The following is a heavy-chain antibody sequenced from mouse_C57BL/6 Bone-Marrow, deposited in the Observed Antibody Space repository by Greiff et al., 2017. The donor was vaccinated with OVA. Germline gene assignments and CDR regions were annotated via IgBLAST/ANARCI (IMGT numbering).Heavy chain of an antibody. J-gene: IGHJ4*01. Sequence: EVNVVESGGGLVQSGRSLRLSCATSGFTFSDFYMEWVRQAPGKGLEWIAASRNKANDYTTEYSASVKGRFIVSRDTSQSILYLQMNALRAEDTAMYYCARDAIRDAMDYWGQGTSVTVSS. D-gene: IGHD2-12*01. CDR1: GFTFSDFY. CDR2: SRNKANDYTT. CDR3: ARDAIRDAMDY. V-gene: IGHV7-1*01.